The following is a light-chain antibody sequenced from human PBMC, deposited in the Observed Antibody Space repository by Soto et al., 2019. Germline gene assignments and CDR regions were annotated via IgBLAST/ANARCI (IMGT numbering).Light chain of an antibody. Sequence: QSALTQPPSASGSPGQSVTISCTGTSRAVGGYNYVSWYQQHPGKAPKLMIYEVSKRPSGVPDRFSGSKSGNTASLTVSGLQAEDEADYYCSSYAGSNNFGVFGTGTKVTVL. J-gene: IGLJ1*01. CDR2: EVS. CDR1: SRAVGGYNY. CDR3: SSYAGSNNFGV. V-gene: IGLV2-8*01.